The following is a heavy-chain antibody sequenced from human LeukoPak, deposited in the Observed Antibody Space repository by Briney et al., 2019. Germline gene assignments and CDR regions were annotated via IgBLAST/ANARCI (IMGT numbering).Heavy chain of an antibody. D-gene: IGHD2-2*01. V-gene: IGHV3-23*01. CDR1: GFTFSDYA. Sequence: GGSLRLSCTASGFTFSDYAMSWVRQAPGKGLEWVSGINGGGGGGTFHADSVRGRFTISRDNSKNTLYLQMSSLRAEDTAVYYCAASLPNIIVVPAAKGPFGSWGQGTLVTVSS. J-gene: IGHJ5*02. CDR3: AASLPNIIVVPAAKGPFGS. CDR2: INGGGGGGT.